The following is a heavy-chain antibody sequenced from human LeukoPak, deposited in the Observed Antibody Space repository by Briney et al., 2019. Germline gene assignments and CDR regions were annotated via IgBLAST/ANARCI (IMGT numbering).Heavy chain of an antibody. CDR1: GLSLSNYG. CDR3: AKRGVVIRVILVGFHKEAYYFDP. Sequence: GESLRLSCAVSGLSLSNYGMCWVCHPPRPGPELATNMSYSGGRKNYADSVKCRFTISRDNPKNTLYLQMHRLRAEDTAVYFCAKRGVVIRVILVGFHKEAYYFDPWGQGALVTVSS. J-gene: IGHJ4*02. D-gene: IGHD3-22*01. V-gene: IGHV3-23*01. CDR2: MSYSGGRK.